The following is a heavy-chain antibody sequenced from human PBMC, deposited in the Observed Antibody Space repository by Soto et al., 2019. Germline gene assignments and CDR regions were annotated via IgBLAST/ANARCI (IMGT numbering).Heavy chain of an antibody. J-gene: IGHJ3*02. CDR2: IKTDGSDT. D-gene: IGHD3-9*01. CDR1: GFTFRSYW. Sequence: EVQLVESGGGVVPPGGYLRLSCAASGFTFRSYWMHWVRQRPGKGLVWVSRIKTDGSDTHYADSVKGRFTISRDNAKNTLYLQMNSLRDEDTPVYYWARPRTSDWAYDIWGQGTMVIVSS. V-gene: IGHV3-74*01. CDR3: ARPRTSDWAYDI.